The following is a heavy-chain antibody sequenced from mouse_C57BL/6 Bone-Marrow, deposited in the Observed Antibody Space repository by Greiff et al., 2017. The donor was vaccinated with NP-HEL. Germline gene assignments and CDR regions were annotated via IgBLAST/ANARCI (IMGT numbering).Heavy chain of an antibody. V-gene: IGHV1-59*01. Sequence: QVQLQQPGAELVRPGTSVKLSCKASGYTFTSYWMHWVKQRPGQGLEWIGVIDPSDSYTNYNQKFKGKATLTVDTSSSTAYMQLSSLTSEDSAVYYCARPYSNPVAYWGQGTLVTVSA. D-gene: IGHD2-5*01. CDR1: GYTFTSYW. CDR2: IDPSDSYT. J-gene: IGHJ3*01. CDR3: ARPYSNPVAY.